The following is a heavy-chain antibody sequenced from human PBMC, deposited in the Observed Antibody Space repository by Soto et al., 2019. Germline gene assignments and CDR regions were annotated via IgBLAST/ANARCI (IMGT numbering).Heavy chain of an antibody. V-gene: IGHV3-7*01. CDR1: GFTFSNYW. CDR3: ARDLSGSSWIDH. J-gene: IGHJ4*02. Sequence: GGSLRLSYAASGFTFSNYWMNWVRQAPGKGLEWVANIQRDGSEIHYADSVKGRLTISRDNSKNTLYLQMNSLRAEDTAVYYCARDLSGSSWIDHWGQGTLVTVSS. CDR2: IQRDGSEI. D-gene: IGHD6-13*01.